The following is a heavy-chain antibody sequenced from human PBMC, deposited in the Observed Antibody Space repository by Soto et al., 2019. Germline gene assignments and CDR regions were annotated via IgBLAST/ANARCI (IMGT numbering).Heavy chain of an antibody. V-gene: IGHV4-39*01. CDR2: IYYSGST. J-gene: IGHJ6*02. Sequence: PSETLSLTCTVSGGSISSSSYYWGWIRQPPGKGLEWIGSIYYSGSTYYNPSLKSRVTISVDTSKNQFSLKLSSVTAADTAVYYCARLRHPNGRYDFWIRSFVRAGMDVWGQGTTVTVS. D-gene: IGHD3-3*01. CDR3: ARLRHPNGRYDFWIRSFVRAGMDV. CDR1: GGSISSSSYY.